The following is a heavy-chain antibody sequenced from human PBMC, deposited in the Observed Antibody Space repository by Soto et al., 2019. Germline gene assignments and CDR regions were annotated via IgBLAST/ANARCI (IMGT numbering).Heavy chain of an antibody. D-gene: IGHD2-2*01. J-gene: IGHJ6*02. Sequence: TLSLTCAVSGGSISSGGYSWSWIRQHPGKGLEWIGYIYYSGSTYYNPSLKSRVTISVDTSKNQFSLKLSSVTAADTAVYYCARLHGYCISTSCYGYYGMDVWGQGTTVTVSS. CDR3: ARLHGYCISTSCYGYYGMDV. V-gene: IGHV4-31*11. CDR2: IYYSGST. CDR1: GGSISSGGYS.